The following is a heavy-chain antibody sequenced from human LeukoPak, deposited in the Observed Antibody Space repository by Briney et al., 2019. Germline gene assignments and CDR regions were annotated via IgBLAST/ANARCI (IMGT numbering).Heavy chain of an antibody. V-gene: IGHV4-34*01. CDR3: ARGVGNILTGYSLDY. D-gene: IGHD3-9*01. Sequence: SETLSLTCAVYGGSFSGYYWSWIRQPPGKGLEWIGEINHSGSTNYNPSLKSRVTISVDTSKNQFPLKLSSVTAADTAVYYCARGVGNILTGYSLDYWGQGTLVTVSS. CDR1: GGSFSGYY. CDR2: INHSGST. J-gene: IGHJ4*02.